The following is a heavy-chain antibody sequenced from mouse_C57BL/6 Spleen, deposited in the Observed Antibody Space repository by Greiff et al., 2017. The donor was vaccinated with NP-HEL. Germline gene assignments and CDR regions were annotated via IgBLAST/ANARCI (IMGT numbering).Heavy chain of an antibody. V-gene: IGHV1-81*01. D-gene: IGHD2-3*01. CDR3: ARRENDPYYFDY. J-gene: IGHJ2*01. CDR2: IYPRSGNT. Sequence: QVQLQQSGAELARPGASVKLSCKASGYTFTSYGISWVKQRTGQGLEWIGEIYPRSGNTYYNEKFKGKATLTADKSSSTAYMELRSLTSEDSAVYFCARRENDPYYFDYWGQGTTLTVSS. CDR1: GYTFTSYG.